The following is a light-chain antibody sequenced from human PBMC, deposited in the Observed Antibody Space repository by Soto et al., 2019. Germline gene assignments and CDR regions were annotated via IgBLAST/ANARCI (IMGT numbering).Light chain of an antibody. CDR3: QQYYTSPPALT. J-gene: IGKJ4*01. CDR1: PSVLSSSDNKNY. Sequence: DIVMTQSPDSLAVSLGERATINCKSSPSVLSSSDNKNYLAWYRQKPGQPPELLIYWASTREFGVPDRFSGSGSATDFTLTISSLQAEDVAVYYCQQYYTSPPALTFGGGTKVEIK. CDR2: WAS. V-gene: IGKV4-1*01.